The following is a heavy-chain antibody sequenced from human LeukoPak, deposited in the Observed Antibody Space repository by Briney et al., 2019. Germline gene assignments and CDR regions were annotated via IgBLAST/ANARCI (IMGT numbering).Heavy chain of an antibody. CDR3: ARGSGSANFDY. Sequence: GGSLRLSCAASGFTFSSYAMHWVRQAPGRGLEWVAVISYDGSNKYYADSVKGRFTISRDNSKNTLYLQMNSLRAEDTAVYYCARGSGSANFDYWGQGTLVTVSS. CDR2: ISYDGSNK. J-gene: IGHJ4*02. CDR1: GFTFSSYA. D-gene: IGHD1-26*01. V-gene: IGHV3-30-3*01.